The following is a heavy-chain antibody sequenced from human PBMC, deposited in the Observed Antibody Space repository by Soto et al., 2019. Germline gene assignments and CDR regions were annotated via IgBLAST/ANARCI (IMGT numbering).Heavy chain of an antibody. J-gene: IGHJ5*02. CDR1: GYTFTSYY. CDR2: INPSGGST. CDR3: ARVRSRLEEGYYDSSGYP. Sequence: SVKVSCKASGYTFTSYYMHWVRQAPVQGLEWMGIINPSGGSTSYAQKFQGRVTMTRDTSTSTVYMELSSLRSEDTAVYYCARVRSRLEEGYYDSSGYPWGQGTLVTVSS. D-gene: IGHD3-22*01. V-gene: IGHV1-46*01.